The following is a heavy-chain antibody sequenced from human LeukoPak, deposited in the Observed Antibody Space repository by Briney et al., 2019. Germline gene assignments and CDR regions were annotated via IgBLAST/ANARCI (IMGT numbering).Heavy chain of an antibody. D-gene: IGHD3-3*01. CDR2: NSGGST. CDR1: GITFSSYA. J-gene: IGHJ5*02. V-gene: IGHV3-23*01. Sequence: PGGSLRLSCAASGITFSSYAMSWVRQAPGKGLEWVSANSGGSTYYADSVKGRFTISRDNSKNTLYLQMNSLRAEDTAVYYCAKRLRITIFGDNDPWGQGTLVTVSS. CDR3: AKRLRITIFGDNDP.